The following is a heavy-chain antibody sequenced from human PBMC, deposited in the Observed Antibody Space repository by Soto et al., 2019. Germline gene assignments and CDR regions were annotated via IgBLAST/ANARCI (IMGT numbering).Heavy chain of an antibody. J-gene: IGHJ4*02. CDR1: GFTVSSNY. CDR2: IYSGGST. D-gene: IGHD1-26*01. V-gene: IGHV3-53*01. Sequence: EVQLVESGGDLIQPGGSLRLSCAASGFTVSSNYMSWVRQAPGKGLEWVSVIYSGGSTYYADSVKGRFTISRDNSKNTLYLQMNSLRAEDTAMYYCARPDLEGGSYPDYWGQGTLVTVSS. CDR3: ARPDLEGGSYPDY.